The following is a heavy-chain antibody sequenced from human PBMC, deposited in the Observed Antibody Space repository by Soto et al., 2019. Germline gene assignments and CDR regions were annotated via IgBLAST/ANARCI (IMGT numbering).Heavy chain of an antibody. CDR1: GGSISSGGYS. J-gene: IGHJ4*02. CDR3: ARVPDTALAPDY. V-gene: IGHV4-30-2*01. D-gene: IGHD5-18*01. CDR2: VYHSGST. Sequence: LSLTCAVSGGSISSGGYSWSWIRQPPGKGLEWIGYVYHSGSTYYNPSLKSRVTISVDRSKNQFSLKLSSVTAADTAVYFCARVPDTALAPDYWGQGTLVTVSS.